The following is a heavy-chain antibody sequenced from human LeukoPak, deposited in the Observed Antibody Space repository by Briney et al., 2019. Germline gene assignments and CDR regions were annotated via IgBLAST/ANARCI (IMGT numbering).Heavy chain of an antibody. V-gene: IGHV6-1*01. CDR1: GYSVSRYTAA. CDR2: TYYKYKWYN. D-gene: IGHD6-13*01. J-gene: IGHJ4*02. Sequence: SQTLSLTCAISGYSVSRYTAAWIWVTQSPSRGLGWLGRTYYKYKWYNEYAVSVKSRLTINPHTPKNQLSLQLNSVTPGDTAVYYCARDRGGSSWYYLHNRLQGSMVTVCS. CDR3: ARDRGGSSWYYLHN.